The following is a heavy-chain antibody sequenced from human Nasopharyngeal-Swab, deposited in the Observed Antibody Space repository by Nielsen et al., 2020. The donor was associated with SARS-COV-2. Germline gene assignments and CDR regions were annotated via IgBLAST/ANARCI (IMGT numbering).Heavy chain of an antibody. CDR1: GYTFTSYG. CDR3: ARDPPGYSSSENWFDP. Sequence: ASVKVSCKASGYTFTSYGISWVRQAPGQGLEWMGWISAYNGNTNYAQKLQGRVTMTTDTSTSTAYMELRSLGSDDTAVYYCARDPPGYSSSENWFDPWGQGTLVTVSS. CDR2: ISAYNGNT. J-gene: IGHJ5*02. V-gene: IGHV1-18*01. D-gene: IGHD6-6*01.